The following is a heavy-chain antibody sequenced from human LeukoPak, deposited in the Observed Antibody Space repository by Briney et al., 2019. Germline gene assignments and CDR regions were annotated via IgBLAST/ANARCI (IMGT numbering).Heavy chain of an antibody. Sequence: PGRSLRLPCAGSGFTFDDYAMHWVRQTPGKGLEWVSGISWNSGNIAYADFVGGRFTISRDSAKNSLSLQMNSLSDEDTAVYYCAKDAYGGATFFYYMDVWGKGTTVTVSS. CDR3: AKDAYGGATFFYYMDV. CDR1: GFTFDDYA. D-gene: IGHD2/OR15-2a*01. J-gene: IGHJ6*03. CDR2: ISWNSGNI. V-gene: IGHV3-9*01.